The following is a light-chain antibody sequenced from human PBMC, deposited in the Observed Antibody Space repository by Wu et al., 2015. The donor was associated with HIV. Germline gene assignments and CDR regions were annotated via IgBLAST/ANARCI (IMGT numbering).Light chain of an antibody. V-gene: IGKV3-11*01. CDR1: QSLGTN. CDR3: QQRLNWPLT. CDR2: GAS. J-gene: IGKJ5*01. Sequence: IVLTQSPATLSLSPGERATLSCRASQSLGTNLAWYQQKPGQAPRPLIYGASNRATGIPARFSGSGSGTDFFLTISSLEPEDFATYSCQQRLNWPLTFGQGTRLEIK.